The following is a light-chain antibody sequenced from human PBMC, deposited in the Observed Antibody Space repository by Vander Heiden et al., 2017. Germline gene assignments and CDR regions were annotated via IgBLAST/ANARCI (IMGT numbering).Light chain of an antibody. V-gene: IGKV3-20*01. CDR1: QSVSSSY. J-gene: IGKJ4*01. CDR2: GAS. Sequence: EIVLTQSPGTLSLSPGERATLSCRASQSVSSSYLAWYQQKPGQAPRLLIYGASSRATGIPDRFSGSGSGTDFTLTISRLEPEDIAVYYCQQDGSSPYTFGGGTKVEIK. CDR3: QQDGSSPYT.